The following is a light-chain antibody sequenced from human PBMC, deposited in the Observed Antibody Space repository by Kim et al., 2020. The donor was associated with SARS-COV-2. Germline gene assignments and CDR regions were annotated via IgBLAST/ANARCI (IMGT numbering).Light chain of an antibody. CDR3: QHLNNYPPT. CDR2: TAS. Sequence: ASLGDRVTITCRASQGISTYVAWYQQKPGKAPKLLIYTASTLQSGVPSRFSGSGSGTDFTLTISSLQPEDFATYYCQHLNNYPPTFGQGTKLEI. J-gene: IGKJ2*01. V-gene: IGKV1-9*01. CDR1: QGISTY.